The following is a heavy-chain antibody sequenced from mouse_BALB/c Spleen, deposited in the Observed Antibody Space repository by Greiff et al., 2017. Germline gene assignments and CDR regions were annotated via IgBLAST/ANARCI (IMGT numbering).Heavy chain of an antibody. Sequence: VQLQQSGAELMKPGASVKISCKATGYTFSSYWIEWVKQRPGHGLEWIGEILPGSGSTNYNEKFKGKATFTADTSSNTAYMQLRSLTSEDSAVYDCARSGPGRGAWFAYWGQGTLVTVSA. J-gene: IGHJ3*01. D-gene: IGHD4-1*01. CDR2: ILPGSGST. CDR1: GYTFSSYW. CDR3: ARSGPGRGAWFAY. V-gene: IGHV1-9*01.